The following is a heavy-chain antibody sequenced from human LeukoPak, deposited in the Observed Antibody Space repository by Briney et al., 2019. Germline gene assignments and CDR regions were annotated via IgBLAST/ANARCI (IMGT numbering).Heavy chain of an antibody. J-gene: IGHJ4*02. CDR2: IYSGGST. Sequence: GGSLRLSCAASGFTVSSNYMSWVRQAPGKGLEWVSVIYSGGSTYYADSVKGRFTISRDNSKNTPYLQMNSLRAEDTAVYYCARLDYYDRGTPAYWGQGTLVTVSS. D-gene: IGHD3-22*01. CDR1: GFTVSSNY. CDR3: ARLDYYDRGTPAY. V-gene: IGHV3-66*04.